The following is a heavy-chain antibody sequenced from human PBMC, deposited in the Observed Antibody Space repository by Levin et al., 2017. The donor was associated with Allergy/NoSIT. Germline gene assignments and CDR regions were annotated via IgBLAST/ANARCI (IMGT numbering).Heavy chain of an antibody. V-gene: IGHV4-39*07. CDR3: ARGPSYGSMVGATTYYYYYGMDV. D-gene: IGHD1-26*01. J-gene: IGHJ6*02. CDR1: GGSISSSSYY. Sequence: SQTLSLTCTVSGGSISSSSYYWGWIRQPPGKGLEWIGSIYYSGSTYYNPSLKSRVTISVDTSKNQFSLKLSSVTAADTAVYYCARGPSYGSMVGATTYYYYYGMDVWGQGTTVTVSS. CDR2: IYYSGST.